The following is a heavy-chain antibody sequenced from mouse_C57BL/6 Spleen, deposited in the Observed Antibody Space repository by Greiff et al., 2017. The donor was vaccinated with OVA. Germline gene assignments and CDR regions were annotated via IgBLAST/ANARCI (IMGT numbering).Heavy chain of an antibody. CDR3: TRAVVARGFAY. V-gene: IGHV1-5*01. CDR1: GYTFTSYW. CDR2: IYPGNSDT. J-gene: IGHJ3*01. D-gene: IGHD1-1*01. Sequence: VQLQQSGTVLARPGASVKMSCKTSGYTFTSYWMHWVKQRPGQGLEWIGAIYPGNSDTRYNQKFKGKAKLTAVTSASTAYMELSSLTHEDSAVYYSTRAVVARGFAYWGQGTLVTVSA.